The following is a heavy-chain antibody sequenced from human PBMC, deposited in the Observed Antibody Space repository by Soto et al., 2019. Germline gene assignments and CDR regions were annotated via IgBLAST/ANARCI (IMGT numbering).Heavy chain of an antibody. J-gene: IGHJ5*02. Sequence: SETLSLTCTVSGDSIISSDFYWGWVRQPPGKGLEWIGSIFYLGSSYYNPSLKSRVTMSVDTSKNQFSLRLRSVTAADTALYFCARHSLALRKNNWFDPWGQGIMVTVAS. D-gene: IGHD3-3*02. CDR3: ARHSLALRKNNWFDP. CDR1: GDSIISSDFY. CDR2: IFYLGSS. V-gene: IGHV4-39*01.